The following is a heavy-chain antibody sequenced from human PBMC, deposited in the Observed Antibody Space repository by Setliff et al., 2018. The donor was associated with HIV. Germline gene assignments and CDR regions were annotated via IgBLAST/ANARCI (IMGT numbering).Heavy chain of an antibody. V-gene: IGHV3-33*08. CDR2: IWYDGSNK. Sequence: GGSLRLSCAASGFTFSSYAMNWVRQAPGKGLEWVAVIWYDGSNKYYADSVEGRFTISRDNSKNTLYLQMNSLRAEDTAVYYCARSRAAGFDYWGQGTLVTVSS. CDR1: GFTFSSYA. CDR3: ARSRAAGFDY. J-gene: IGHJ4*02. D-gene: IGHD6-13*01.